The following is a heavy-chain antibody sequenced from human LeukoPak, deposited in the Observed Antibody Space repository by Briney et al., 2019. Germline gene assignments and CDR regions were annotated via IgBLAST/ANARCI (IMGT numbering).Heavy chain of an antibody. Sequence: PGRSLRLSCAGSGFTLNDYYVNWLRQAPGKGLEWIAYISSSSRSVNYADSVKGRFTLSRDYAKNSVNLDMTSLRGEDTAIYYCARVHNAIDWGQGVLVTVSS. D-gene: IGHD2-21*01. CDR1: GFTLNDYY. CDR3: ARVHNAID. V-gene: IGHV3-11*04. J-gene: IGHJ4*02. CDR2: ISSSSRSV.